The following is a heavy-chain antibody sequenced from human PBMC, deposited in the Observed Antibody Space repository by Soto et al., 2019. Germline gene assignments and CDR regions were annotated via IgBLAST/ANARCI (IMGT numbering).Heavy chain of an antibody. CDR3: ARGPRAPPPHDYGMDV. V-gene: IGHV3-23*01. Sequence: PGGSLRLSCAASGFTFSSYAMSWVRQAPGKGLEWVSAISGSGGSTYYADSVEGRFTMSRDNSKNTLYLQMNSLRADDTAVYYCARGPRAPPPHDYGMDVWGQGTTVTVSS. CDR2: ISGSGGST. CDR1: GFTFSSYA. J-gene: IGHJ6*02.